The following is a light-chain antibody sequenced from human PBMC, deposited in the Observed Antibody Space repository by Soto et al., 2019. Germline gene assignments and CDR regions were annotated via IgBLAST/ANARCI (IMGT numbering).Light chain of an antibody. V-gene: IGKV1-6*01. Sequence: AIQMTQSPSSLSASVEDRVTITCRASQDIRNDLGWFQQKPGKAPKLLIYASSSLQTGVPSRSSGSGSGTEFTLTISSLQPEDFATYYCLQDYTFPWTFGQGTKVEIK. CDR3: LQDYTFPWT. J-gene: IGKJ1*01. CDR1: QDIRND. CDR2: ASS.